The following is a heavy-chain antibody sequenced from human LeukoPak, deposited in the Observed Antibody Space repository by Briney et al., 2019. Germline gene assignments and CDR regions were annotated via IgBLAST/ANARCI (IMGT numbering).Heavy chain of an antibody. CDR3: ARHPLAGVTEMLAWFDP. Sequence: SETLSLICSVSAGSISSTSYYCGWLRQPPGEVLEWIGIINYSGRTYYNPSLKSRVTISVDTSKNQFSLQVSSVTAADTAVYYCARHPLAGVTEMLAWFDPWGQGTLVIVSS. V-gene: IGHV4-39*01. J-gene: IGHJ5*02. D-gene: IGHD2-21*02. CDR2: INYSGRT. CDR1: AGSISSTSYY.